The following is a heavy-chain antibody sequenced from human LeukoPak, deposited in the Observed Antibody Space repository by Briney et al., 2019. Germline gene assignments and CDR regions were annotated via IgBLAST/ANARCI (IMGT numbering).Heavy chain of an antibody. J-gene: IGHJ6*04. CDR1: GGSISSGSYY. Sequence: SETLSLTCTVSGGSISSGSYYWSWIRQPAGKGLDWIGRIYTTGSTNYNPSLKSRVTISVDTSKNQFSLKLSSVTAADTAVYYCARVLGGSDVWGKGTTVTISS. CDR3: ARVLGGSDV. CDR2: IYTTGST. D-gene: IGHD4-23*01. V-gene: IGHV4-61*02.